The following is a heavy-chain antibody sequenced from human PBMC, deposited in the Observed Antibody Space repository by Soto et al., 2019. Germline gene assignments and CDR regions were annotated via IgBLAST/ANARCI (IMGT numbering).Heavy chain of an antibody. CDR1: GGSISSGDYY. CDR3: ATVLHTYAPNWIDS. CDR2: IYYSGST. D-gene: IGHD2-21*01. J-gene: IGHJ5*01. Sequence: PSETLSLTCTVSGGSISSGDYYWSWIRQPPGKGLEWIGYIYYSGSTYYNPSLKSRVTISVDTSKNQFSLNLTSVTAADTAIYYCATVLHTYAPNWIDSWGPAPLVTVSS. V-gene: IGHV4-30-4*01.